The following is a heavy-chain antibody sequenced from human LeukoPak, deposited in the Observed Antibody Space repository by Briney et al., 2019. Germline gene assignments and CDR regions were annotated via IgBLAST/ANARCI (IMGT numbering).Heavy chain of an antibody. Sequence: GGSLRLSCAASGFTFSKYAMSWVRQAPGKGLEWVSAISGSGGSTYYADSVKGRFTISRDNSKNTLYLQMNSLRAEDTAVYYCAKGVVVTLRYYYGMDVWGQGTTVTVSS. D-gene: IGHD2-21*02. CDR3: AKGVVVTLRYYYGMDV. J-gene: IGHJ6*02. CDR2: ISGSGGST. CDR1: GFTFSKYA. V-gene: IGHV3-23*01.